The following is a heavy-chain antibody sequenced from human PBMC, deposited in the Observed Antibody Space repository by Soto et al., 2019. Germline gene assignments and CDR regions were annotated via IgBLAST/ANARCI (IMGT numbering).Heavy chain of an antibody. CDR2: ISYDGSNK. J-gene: IGHJ4*02. D-gene: IGHD3-22*01. V-gene: IGHV3-30*18. Sequence: PGGSLRLSCAASGFTFSSYGMHWVRQAPGKGLEWVAVISYDGSNKYYADSVKGRFTISRDNSKNTLYLQMNSLRAEDTAVYYCAKVEYYDSSGFPLDYWGQGSLVTVSS. CDR3: AKVEYYDSSGFPLDY. CDR1: GFTFSSYG.